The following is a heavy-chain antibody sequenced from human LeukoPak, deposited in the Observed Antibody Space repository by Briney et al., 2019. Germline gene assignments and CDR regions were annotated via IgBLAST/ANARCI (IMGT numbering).Heavy chain of an antibody. CDR3: ARGETSSYDY. V-gene: IGHV3-53*01. CDR1: GFTVSSNY. D-gene: IGHD2-2*01. Sequence: PGESLRLSCAASGFTVSSNYMSWVRQAPGKGLEWVSVIYSGGSTYYADSVKGRFTISRDNSKNTVSLQMNSLRAEDTAVYYCARGETSSYDYWGQGTLVTVSS. J-gene: IGHJ4*02. CDR2: IYSGGST.